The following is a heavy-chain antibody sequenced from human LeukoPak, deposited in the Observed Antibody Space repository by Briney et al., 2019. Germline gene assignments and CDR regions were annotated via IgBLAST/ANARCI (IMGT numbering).Heavy chain of an antibody. CDR1: GGSFSGYY. CDR3: ARGHIAVAGIAYYFDY. V-gene: IGHV4-34*01. D-gene: IGHD6-19*01. Sequence: SETLSLTCAVYGGSFSGYYWSWIRQPPGKGLGWIGEINHSGSTNYNASLKSRVTISVDTSKNQFSLKLSSVTAADTAVYYCARGHIAVAGIAYYFDYWGQGTRVTVSS. CDR2: INHSGST. J-gene: IGHJ4*02.